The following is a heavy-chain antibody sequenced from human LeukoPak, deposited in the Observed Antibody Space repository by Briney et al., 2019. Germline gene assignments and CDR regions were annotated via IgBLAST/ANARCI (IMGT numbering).Heavy chain of an antibody. CDR1: GVSFNDYY. J-gene: IGHJ4*02. CDR2: INHSGYT. V-gene: IGHV4-34*01. D-gene: IGHD4-17*01. Sequence: SETLSLTCAASGVSFNDYYWSWVRQTPGKGLEWIGEINHSGYTNDCPSLKSRVTISIDTSRKQFSLNLRSVTVADTGIYYCTRMTTGHDYWGQGTLVTVSS. CDR3: TRMTTGHDY.